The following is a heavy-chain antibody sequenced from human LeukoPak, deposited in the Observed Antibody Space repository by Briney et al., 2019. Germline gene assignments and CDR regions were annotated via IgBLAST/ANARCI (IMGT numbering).Heavy chain of an antibody. D-gene: IGHD3-10*01. Sequence: SETLSLTCTFSVDSISTYYWSWLRQPPGKGLEWIGYVYYSGSTNYSPSLKSRVAMSMDTSKNQFFLELRSVTAADTAVYYCVRHTWFGTRHWFDPWGQGILVTVSS. CDR2: VYYSGST. V-gene: IGHV4-59*08. CDR1: VDSISTYY. J-gene: IGHJ5*02. CDR3: VRHTWFGTRHWFDP.